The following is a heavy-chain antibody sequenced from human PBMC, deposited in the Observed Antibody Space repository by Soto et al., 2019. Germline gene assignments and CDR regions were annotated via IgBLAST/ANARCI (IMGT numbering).Heavy chain of an antibody. CDR1: GFSISSAW. V-gene: IGHV3-15*07. CDR3: TTGSVEGV. J-gene: IGHJ6*02. Sequence: QLVECGGGLVRPGGSLRLSCSASGFSISSAWMNWVRQAPGKGLEWVGRIKTKIEGETTHYAAPVNGRFTVSRDDSKNMLYLQMNSLKADVTAFYYCTTGSVEGVWGQGTTVTVSS. D-gene: IGHD2-15*01. CDR2: IKTKIEGETT.